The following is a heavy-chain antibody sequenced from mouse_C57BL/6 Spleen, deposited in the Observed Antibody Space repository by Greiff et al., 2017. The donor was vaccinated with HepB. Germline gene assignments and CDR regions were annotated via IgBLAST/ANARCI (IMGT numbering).Heavy chain of an antibody. CDR2: IWTGGGT. V-gene: IGHV2-9-1*01. D-gene: IGHD2-4*01. CDR3: ARRGYYDYDGYFDV. Sequence: QVQLQQSGPGLVAPSQSLSITCTVSGFSLTSYAISWVRQPPGKGLEWLGVIWTGGGTNYNSALKSRLSISKDNSKSQVFLKMNSLQTDDTARYYCARRGYYDYDGYFDVWGTGTTVTVSS. J-gene: IGHJ1*03. CDR1: GFSLTSYA.